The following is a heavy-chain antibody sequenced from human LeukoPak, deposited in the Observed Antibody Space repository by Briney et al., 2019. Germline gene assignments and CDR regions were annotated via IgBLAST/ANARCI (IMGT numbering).Heavy chain of an antibody. CDR3: ARDHACSSTSCPPNNYYYYYGMDV. CDR2: ISSSSSYI. V-gene: IGHV3-21*01. Sequence: PGGSLRLSCAASGFTFSSYSMNWVRQAPGKGLEWVSSISSSSSYIYYADSVKGRFTISRDNAKNSLYLQMNRLRAEDTAVYYCARDHACSSTSCPPNNYYYYYGMDVWGQGTTVTVSS. CDR1: GFTFSSYS. D-gene: IGHD2-2*01. J-gene: IGHJ6*02.